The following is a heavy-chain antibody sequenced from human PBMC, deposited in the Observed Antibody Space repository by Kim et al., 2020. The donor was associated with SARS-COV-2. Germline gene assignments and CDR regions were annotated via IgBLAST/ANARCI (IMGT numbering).Heavy chain of an antibody. CDR3: ASRFPSGYYLKYWYFDL. J-gene: IGHJ2*01. Sequence: SVKVSCKASGGTFSSYAISWVRQAPGQGLEWMGGIIPIFGTANYAQKFQGRVTITADESTSTAYMELSSLRSEDTAVYYCASRFPSGYYLKYWYFDLWGRGTLVTVSS. V-gene: IGHV1-69*13. CDR1: GGTFSSYA. CDR2: IIPIFGTA. D-gene: IGHD3-22*01.